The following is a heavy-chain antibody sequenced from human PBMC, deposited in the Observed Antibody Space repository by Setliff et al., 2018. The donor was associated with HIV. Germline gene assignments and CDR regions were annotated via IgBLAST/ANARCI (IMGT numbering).Heavy chain of an antibody. CDR1: GGSISSGSYY. D-gene: IGHD1-7*01. Sequence: SETLSLTCTVSGGSISSGSYYWTWIRQPAGKGLEWIGQIYTTGSTEYNPSLKSRVTMSVDTSKNRFSLNLSSVTAADTAVYYCTRGATGTTRLDYWGQGTLVTVSS. CDR2: IYTTGST. J-gene: IGHJ4*02. CDR3: TRGATGTTRLDY. V-gene: IGHV4-61*09.